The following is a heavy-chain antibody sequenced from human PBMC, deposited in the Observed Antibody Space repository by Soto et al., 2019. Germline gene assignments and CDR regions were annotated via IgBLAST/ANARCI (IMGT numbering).Heavy chain of an antibody. CDR1: GGSISSGDYY. J-gene: IGHJ5*02. V-gene: IGHV4-30-4*01. CDR2: IYYSGST. D-gene: IGHD1-20*01. Sequence: QVQLQESGPGLVKPSQTLSLTCTVSGGSISSGDYYWSWIRQPPGKGLEWIGYIYYSGSTYYNPSLKSRVTISVDTSKNQFSLKLSSVTAADTAVYYCARADGSRSYNWNNWFDPWGQGTLVTVSS. CDR3: ARADGSRSYNWNNWFDP.